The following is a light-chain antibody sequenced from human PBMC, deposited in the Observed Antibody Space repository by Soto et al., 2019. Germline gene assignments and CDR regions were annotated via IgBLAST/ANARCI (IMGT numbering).Light chain of an antibody. CDR1: QSVSSSY. Sequence: EIVLTQSPGTLSLSPGARAPLSCRASQSVSSSYLAWYQQKPGQAPTLLIYGASSRATGIPDRFSGSGSGTDFTLTISRLEPADFAVYYCQQYGSSPPWTFGQGTKVDIK. J-gene: IGKJ1*01. CDR3: QQYGSSPPWT. CDR2: GAS. V-gene: IGKV3-20*01.